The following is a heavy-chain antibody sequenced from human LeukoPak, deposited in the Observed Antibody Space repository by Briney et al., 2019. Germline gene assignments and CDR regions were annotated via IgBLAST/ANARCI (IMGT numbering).Heavy chain of an antibody. CDR2: ISWDGGST. D-gene: IGHD6-13*01. V-gene: IGHV3-43*01. CDR1: GFTFDDYT. J-gene: IGHJ4*02. CDR3: AKDIIGGSDSSSWHPTFDY. Sequence: GGSLRLSCAASGFTFDDYTMHWVRQAPGKGLEWVSLISWDGGSTYYADSVKGRFTISRDNSKNSLYLQMNSLRTEDTALYYCAKDIIGGSDSSSWHPTFDYWGQGTLVTVSS.